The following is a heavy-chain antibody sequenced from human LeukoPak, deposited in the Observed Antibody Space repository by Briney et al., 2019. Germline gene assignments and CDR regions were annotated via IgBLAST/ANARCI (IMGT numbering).Heavy chain of an antibody. CDR2: IGTAGDT. J-gene: IGHJ4*02. D-gene: IGHD1-26*01. V-gene: IGHV3-13*01. CDR1: GFTFSNHA. Sequence: GGSLRLSCAASGFTFSNHAMHWVRQATGKGLEWVSAIGTAGDTFYPGSVKGRFTISRENAKNSLSLQINSLKAEDTAVYYCVRQQTSHGNFDYWGQGTLVTVSS. CDR3: VRQQTSHGNFDY.